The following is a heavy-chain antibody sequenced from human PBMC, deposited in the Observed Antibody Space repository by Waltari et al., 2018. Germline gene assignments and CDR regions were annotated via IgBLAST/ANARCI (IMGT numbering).Heavy chain of an antibody. CDR3: ARAPYGSGSYIGYFDY. J-gene: IGHJ4*02. CDR1: GGSISSYY. CDR2: IYYSGST. Sequence: QVQLQESGPGLVKPSETLSLTCTVSGGSISSYYWSWIRQPPGKGLEWIGYIYYSGSTNYNPSLKSRVTISVDTSKNQFSLKLSSVTAADTAVYYCARAPYGSGSYIGYFDYWGQGTLVTVSS. D-gene: IGHD3-10*01. V-gene: IGHV4-59*01.